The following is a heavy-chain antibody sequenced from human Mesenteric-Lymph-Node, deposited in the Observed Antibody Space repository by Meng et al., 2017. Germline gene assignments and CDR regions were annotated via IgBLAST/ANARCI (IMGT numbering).Heavy chain of an antibody. D-gene: IGHD5-18*01. J-gene: IGHJ6*02. CDR2: IYTSGST. Sequence: LRLSCTVSGVSISDATYFWNWIRQPAGKGLEWIGRIYTSGSTNYNPSLKSRATISVDTSKNQFSLKLSSVTAADTAVYYCARHDTAMVTYYYYGMAVWGQGTTVTVSS. V-gene: IGHV4-61*02. CDR1: GVSISDATYF. CDR3: ARHDTAMVTYYYYGMAV.